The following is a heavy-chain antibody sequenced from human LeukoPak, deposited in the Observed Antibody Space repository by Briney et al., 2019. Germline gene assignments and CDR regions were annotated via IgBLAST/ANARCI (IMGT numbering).Heavy chain of an antibody. D-gene: IGHD6-6*01. CDR2: ISGSGGST. J-gene: IGHJ4*02. V-gene: IGHV3-23*01. Sequence: PGGSLRLSCAASGFTFSSYAMSWVRQAPGKGLEWVSAISGSGGSTYYADSVKGRFTISRDNSKNTLYLQMNSLRAEDTAVYYCAKDRGHSSSSEVRISAYWGQGTLVTVSS. CDR1: GFTFSSYA. CDR3: AKDRGHSSSSEVRISAY.